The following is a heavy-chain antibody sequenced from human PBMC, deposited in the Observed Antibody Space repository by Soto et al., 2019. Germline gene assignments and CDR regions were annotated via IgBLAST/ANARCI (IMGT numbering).Heavy chain of an antibody. J-gene: IGHJ5*02. V-gene: IGHV1-69*13. CDR1: GGTFSSYA. D-gene: IGHD2-2*02. CDR2: IIPIFGTA. Sequence: AAVKVSCKASGGTFSSYAISWVRQAPGQGLEWMGGIIPIFGTANYAQKFQGRVTITADESTSTAYMELSSLRSEDTAVYYCARAYCSSTRCYIINWFVHWGKRTLVTVSS. CDR3: ARAYCSSTRCYIINWFVH.